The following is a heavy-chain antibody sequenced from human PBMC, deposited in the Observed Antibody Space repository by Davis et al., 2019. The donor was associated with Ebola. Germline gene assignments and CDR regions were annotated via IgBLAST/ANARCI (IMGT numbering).Heavy chain of an antibody. D-gene: IGHD5-24*01. CDR1: GYTFTSYY. V-gene: IGHV1-46*01. CDR3: ASLGATTNWGFDP. CDR2: INPSGGST. Sequence: ASVKVSCKASGYTFTSYYMHWVRQAPGQGLEWMGIINPSGGSTSYAQKFQGRVTMTRDTSTSTVYMELSSLRSEDTAMYYCASLGATTNWGFDPWGQGTLVTVSS. J-gene: IGHJ5*02.